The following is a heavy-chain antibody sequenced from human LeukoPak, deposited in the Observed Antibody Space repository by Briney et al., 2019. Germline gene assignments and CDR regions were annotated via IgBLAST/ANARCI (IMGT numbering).Heavy chain of an antibody. Sequence: PSETLSLTCSVSGDSVTSYYWSWIRQPPGKGLEWLGYVSSDGTTNYTPSLRSRVIMSVDTAKNHISLNLTSLTAADTATYYCARLDCLGDGCYNHWGRGTLVTVSS. CDR2: VSSDGTT. J-gene: IGHJ4*02. D-gene: IGHD2-21*01. CDR1: GDSVTSYY. V-gene: IGHV4-59*08. CDR3: ARLDCLGDGCYNH.